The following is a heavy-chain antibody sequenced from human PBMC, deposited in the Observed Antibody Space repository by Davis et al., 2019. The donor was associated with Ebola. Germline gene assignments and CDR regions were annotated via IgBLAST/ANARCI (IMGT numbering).Heavy chain of an antibody. D-gene: IGHD3/OR15-3a*01. J-gene: IGHJ4*02. CDR1: GFTVSDNY. CDR2: VNHETLT. Sequence: GESLIPSCAASGFTVSDNYMSWVRQPPRKRAEWGSGVNHETLTYNADSVKGRFTISRDSSTNTVYLQMSNLRVEDTAVYYCARAPWTGDNWGQGTLVTVSS. V-gene: IGHV3-53*01. CDR3: ARAPWTGDN.